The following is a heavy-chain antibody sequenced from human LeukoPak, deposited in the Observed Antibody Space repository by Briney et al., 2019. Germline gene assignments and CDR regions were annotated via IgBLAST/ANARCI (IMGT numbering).Heavy chain of an antibody. V-gene: IGHV3-13*01. D-gene: IGHD3-10*01. J-gene: IGHJ4*02. CDR1: EFSVGSNY. CDR3: ARGSATYYRYFDY. Sequence: GGSLRLSCAASEFSVGSNYMTWVRQAPGKGLEWVSLITIAGDTFYSGSVKGRFTISRADAKNSLYLQMNNLRAGDTAVYYCARGSATYYRYFDYWGQGILVTVSS. CDR2: ITIAGDT.